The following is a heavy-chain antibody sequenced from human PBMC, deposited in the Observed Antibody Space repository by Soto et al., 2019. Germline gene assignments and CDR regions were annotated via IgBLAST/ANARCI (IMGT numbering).Heavy chain of an antibody. J-gene: IGHJ6*02. CDR2: ISYSGST. D-gene: IGHD4-17*01. Sequence: QVQLQESGPGLVKPSETLSLTCTVSGGSVSSGSYYWSWIRQPPGKGLEWSGYISYSGSTNYNPTLKSRVTISLDTSKHQFSLKLSSVTAADTAVYDCAREPTTVTNYYYYALDVWGQGTTVTASS. V-gene: IGHV4-61*01. CDR3: AREPTTVTNYYYYALDV. CDR1: GGSVSSGSYY.